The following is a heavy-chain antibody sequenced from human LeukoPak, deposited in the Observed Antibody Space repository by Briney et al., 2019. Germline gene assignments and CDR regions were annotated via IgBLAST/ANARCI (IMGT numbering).Heavy chain of an antibody. Sequence: PGGSLRLSCAASGFTFSSYAMHWVRQAPGKGLEWVAVISYDGSNKYYADSVKGRFTISRDNSKNTLYLQMNSLRAEDMALYYCAKDSKRFGVVTRGPFDYWGQGTLVTVSS. CDR2: ISYDGSNK. V-gene: IGHV3-30*04. J-gene: IGHJ4*02. D-gene: IGHD3-3*01. CDR3: AKDSKRFGVVTRGPFDY. CDR1: GFTFSSYA.